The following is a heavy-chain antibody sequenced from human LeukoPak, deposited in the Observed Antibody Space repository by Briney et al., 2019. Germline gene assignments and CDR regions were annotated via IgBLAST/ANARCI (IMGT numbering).Heavy chain of an antibody. Sequence: GGSLRLSCAASGFTFSSYSMNWVRQAPGKGLEWVSAISGSGGSTYYADSVKGRFTISRDNSKNTLYLQMNSLRAEDTAVYYCARSRGLRFLEWLSSMDVWGQGTTVTVSS. CDR3: ARSRGLRFLEWLSSMDV. D-gene: IGHD3-3*01. J-gene: IGHJ6*02. CDR1: GFTFSSYS. V-gene: IGHV3-23*01. CDR2: ISGSGGST.